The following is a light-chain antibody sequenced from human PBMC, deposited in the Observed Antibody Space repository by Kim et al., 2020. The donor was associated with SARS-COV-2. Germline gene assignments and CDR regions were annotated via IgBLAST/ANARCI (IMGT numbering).Light chain of an antibody. Sequence: IVLMTQSPGTLSLSPGERATLSCRASHIVNNNYLAWYQQKPGQAPRLLIFAASSRATGIPDRFSGSGSETDFTPTITRLEPEDFAVYYCQQYGDSPVTFGGGTKVDIK. CDR3: QQYGDSPVT. J-gene: IGKJ4*01. CDR2: AAS. CDR1: HIVNNNY. V-gene: IGKV3-20*01.